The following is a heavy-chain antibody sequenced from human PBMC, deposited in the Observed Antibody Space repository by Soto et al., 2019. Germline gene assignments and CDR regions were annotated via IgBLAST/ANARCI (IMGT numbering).Heavy chain of an antibody. CDR2: ISAYNGNT. J-gene: IGHJ3*02. Sequence: ASVKVSCKASGYTFTSYGISWVRQAPGQGLEWMGWISAYNGNTNYAQKLQGRVTMTTDTSTSTAYMELRSLRSDDTAVYYCARGRNILTGYPPYDAFDIWGQGTMVTVAS. V-gene: IGHV1-18*01. D-gene: IGHD3-9*01. CDR1: GYTFTSYG. CDR3: ARGRNILTGYPPYDAFDI.